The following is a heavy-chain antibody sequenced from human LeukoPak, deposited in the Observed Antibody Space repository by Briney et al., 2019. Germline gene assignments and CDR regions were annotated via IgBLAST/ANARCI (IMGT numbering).Heavy chain of an antibody. D-gene: IGHD6-19*01. Sequence: SETLSLTCTVSGGSISSSYWSSIRQPPGKGLEWIGYIYYSGSTNNNPSFKSRVAISVDTSKNQFSLKLSSVTAADTAVYYCATWGIAVAGTFDYWGQGTLVTVST. CDR1: GGSISSSY. J-gene: IGHJ4*02. V-gene: IGHV4-59*08. CDR3: ATWGIAVAGTFDY. CDR2: IYYSGST.